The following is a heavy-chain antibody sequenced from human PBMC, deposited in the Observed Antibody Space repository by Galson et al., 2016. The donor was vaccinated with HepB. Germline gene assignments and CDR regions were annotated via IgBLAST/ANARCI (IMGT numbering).Heavy chain of an antibody. CDR1: GFTFSGHY. D-gene: IGHD3/OR15-3a*01. CDR2: ARSKFRRYST. Sequence: SLRLSCAASGFTFSGHYMDWVRQAPGKGLEWVGRARSKFRRYSTEYAASVKGRFTVSRDESKNSLYLQMNSLKVEDTAVYFCARGPFCTSSYCPGPFNSWGQGTLATVSS. CDR3: ARGPFCTSSYCPGPFNS. J-gene: IGHJ5*02. V-gene: IGHV3-72*01.